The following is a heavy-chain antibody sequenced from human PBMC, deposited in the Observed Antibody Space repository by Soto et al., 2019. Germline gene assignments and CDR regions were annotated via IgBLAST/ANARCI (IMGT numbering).Heavy chain of an antibody. D-gene: IGHD6-6*01. Sequence: QVQLVESGGGVVQPGRSLRLSCAASGFTFSSYAMHWVRQAPGKGLEWVAVISYDGSNKYYADSVKGRFTISRDNSKNTLYLQMNSLRAEDTAVYYCARRESIANIDYWGQGTLVTVSS. CDR1: GFTFSSYA. CDR3: ARRESIANIDY. V-gene: IGHV3-30-3*01. CDR2: ISYDGSNK. J-gene: IGHJ4*02.